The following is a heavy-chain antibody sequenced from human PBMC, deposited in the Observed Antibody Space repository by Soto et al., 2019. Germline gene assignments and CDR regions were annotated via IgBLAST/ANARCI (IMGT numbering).Heavy chain of an antibody. Sequence: TLSLACSVSGGSISSGGYCWGWIRQPPGKGLEWIGTTFYSGSTYFNPSLKSRVTVSVDTSKNQFSLKLSSVTAADTAVYYCARHYGSFDPWGQGTLVTVSS. V-gene: IGHV4-39*01. CDR2: TFYSGST. D-gene: IGHD3-10*01. CDR1: GGSISSGGYC. CDR3: ARHYGSFDP. J-gene: IGHJ5*02.